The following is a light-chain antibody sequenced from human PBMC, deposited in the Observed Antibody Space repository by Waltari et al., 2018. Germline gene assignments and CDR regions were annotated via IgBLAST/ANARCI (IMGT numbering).Light chain of an antibody. CDR1: QSLLHTDGYTY. V-gene: IGKV2-40*01. CDR2: GCS. Sequence: IVMTQTPLSLPVTPGEPASISCRSSQSLLHTDGYTYLDWYLQKPGQSPQLLLYGCSNSSSGFPDRFSGSGAGTDCTLKISKVEGEDVGVYYCMQHKARFTFGPGTKLDIK. CDR3: MQHKARFT. J-gene: IGKJ3*01.